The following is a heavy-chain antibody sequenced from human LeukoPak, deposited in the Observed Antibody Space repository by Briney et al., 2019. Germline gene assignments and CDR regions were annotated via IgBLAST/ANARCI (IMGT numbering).Heavy chain of an antibody. Sequence: ASVKVSCKASGYTFTSYAMHWVRQAPGQRLEWMGRINAGNGNTKYSQKFQGRVTITRDTSASTAYMELSSLRSEDTAVYYCARSRYYYDSSGYPGTYFDYWGQGTLVTVSS. D-gene: IGHD3-22*01. V-gene: IGHV1-3*01. CDR3: ARSRYYYDSSGYPGTYFDY. CDR2: INAGNGNT. J-gene: IGHJ4*02. CDR1: GYTFTSYA.